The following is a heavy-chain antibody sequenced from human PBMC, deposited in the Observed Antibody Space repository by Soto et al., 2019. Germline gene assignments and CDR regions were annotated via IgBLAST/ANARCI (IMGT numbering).Heavy chain of an antibody. CDR2: IYYSGST. CDR3: ARDSSGYKNYYYYGMDV. Sequence: SETQSLTCPVSGGSVRSGGYYWSWIRQPPGKGLEWIGYIYYSGSTNYNPSLKSRVTISVDTSKNQFSLKLSSVTAADTAVYYCARDSSGYKNYYYYGMDVWGQGTTVTVSS. CDR1: GGSVRSGGYY. J-gene: IGHJ6*02. V-gene: IGHV4-61*08. D-gene: IGHD3-22*01.